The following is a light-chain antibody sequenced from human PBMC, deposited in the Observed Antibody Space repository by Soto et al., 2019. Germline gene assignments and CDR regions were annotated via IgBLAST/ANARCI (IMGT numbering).Light chain of an antibody. CDR2: ATS. Sequence: DIQMNQSPSSLSASVGDRITISCRASQSTRNYVSWYQQKPGKAPQLLIYATSSLQRGVPSRFSGSGSGTVFTLTINSLQPEDFATYYCQQSYAIPLTFGGGTKVEMK. J-gene: IGKJ4*01. CDR1: QSTRNY. CDR3: QQSYAIPLT. V-gene: IGKV1-39*01.